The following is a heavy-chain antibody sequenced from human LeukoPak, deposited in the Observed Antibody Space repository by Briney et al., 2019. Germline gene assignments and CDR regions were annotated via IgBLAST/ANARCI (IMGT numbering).Heavy chain of an antibody. CDR3: ASYPYAPGVYYYYMDV. V-gene: IGHV1-69*05. J-gene: IGHJ6*03. Sequence: SVKVSCKASGGTFSSYAISGVRQAPGQGLEWMGGIIPIFGTANYAQKFQGRVTITTDESTSTAYMELSSLRSEDTAVYYCASYPYAPGVYYYYMDVWGKGTTVTVSS. D-gene: IGHD2-2*01. CDR2: IIPIFGTA. CDR1: GGTFSSYA.